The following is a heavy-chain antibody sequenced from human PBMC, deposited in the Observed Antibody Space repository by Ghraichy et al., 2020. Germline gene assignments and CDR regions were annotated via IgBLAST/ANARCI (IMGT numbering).Heavy chain of an antibody. CDR2: IYTSGST. D-gene: IGHD2-15*01. CDR3: ARQAGYCSGGSCYGDDWFDP. Sequence: SETLSLTCTVSGGSISSYYWSWIRQPPGKGLEWIGYIYTSGSTNYNPSLKSRVTISVDTSKNQFSLKLSSVTAADTAVYYCARQAGYCSGGSCYGDDWFDPWGQGTLVTVSS. V-gene: IGHV4-4*09. CDR1: GGSISSYY. J-gene: IGHJ5*02.